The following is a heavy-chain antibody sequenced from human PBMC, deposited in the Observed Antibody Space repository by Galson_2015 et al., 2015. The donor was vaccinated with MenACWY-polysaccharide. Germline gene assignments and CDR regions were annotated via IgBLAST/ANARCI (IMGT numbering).Heavy chain of an antibody. CDR1: GSNVGSVY. CDR3: TREVYSRGWFHY. Sequence: SLRLSCALSGSNVGSVYMSWVRQAPGKGLEWVSVIFDNGNTFYADSVKGRFTISRHDSEDTLYLLMNSLSADDTAVYFCTREVYSRGWFHYWGQGTLVTVSS. J-gene: IGHJ4*02. CDR2: IFDNGNT. V-gene: IGHV3-53*01. D-gene: IGHD4-11*01.